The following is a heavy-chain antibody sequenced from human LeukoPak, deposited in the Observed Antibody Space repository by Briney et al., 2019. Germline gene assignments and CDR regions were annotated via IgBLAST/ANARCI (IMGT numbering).Heavy chain of an antibody. Sequence: ASVNVSCEASAYTFTSYAMNWVRQTPGQGLEWMGWVNTNTGNPTYAQGFTGRFVFSLDTSVSTAYLQISSLKAEDTAVYYCAISPVYYDILTVYYKASPLDYWCQGTLVTVSS. V-gene: IGHV7-4-1*02. CDR2: VNTNTGNP. D-gene: IGHD3-9*01. CDR3: AISPVYYDILTVYYKASPLDY. CDR1: AYTFTSYA. J-gene: IGHJ4*02.